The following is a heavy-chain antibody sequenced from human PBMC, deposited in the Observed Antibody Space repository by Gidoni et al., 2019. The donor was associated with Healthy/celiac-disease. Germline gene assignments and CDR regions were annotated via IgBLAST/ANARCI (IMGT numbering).Heavy chain of an antibody. CDR1: GGSISSYY. J-gene: IGHJ6*02. V-gene: IGHV4-59*01. CDR2: IYYSGST. D-gene: IGHD3-10*01. CDR3: ARTMVRTPTVDV. Sequence: QVQLQESGPGLVKPSETLSLTCTVSGGSISSYYWSWIRQPPGKGLEWIGYIYYSGSTNYNPSLKSRVTISVDTPKTQFSLKLSSVTAADTAVYYCARTMVRTPTVDVWGQGTTVTVSS.